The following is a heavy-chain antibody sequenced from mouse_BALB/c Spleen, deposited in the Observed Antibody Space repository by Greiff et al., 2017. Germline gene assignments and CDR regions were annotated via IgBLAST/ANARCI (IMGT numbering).Heavy chain of an antibody. D-gene: IGHD2-4*01. CDR1: GFTFSSYW. CDR2: IRLKSDNYAT. J-gene: IGHJ3*01. V-gene: IGHV6-6*02. CDR3: TEGLGLAY. Sequence: DVMLVESGGGLVQPGGSMKLSCVASGFTFSSYWMSWVRQSPEKGLEWVAEIRLKSDNYATHYAESVKGKFTISRDDSKSRLYLQMNSLRAEDTGIYYCTEGLGLAYWGQGTLVTVSA.